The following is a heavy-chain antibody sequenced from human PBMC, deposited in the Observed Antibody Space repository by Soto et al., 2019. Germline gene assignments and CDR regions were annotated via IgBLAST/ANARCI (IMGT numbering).Heavy chain of an antibody. Sequence: QVQLVQSGAEVKKPGSSVKVSCKASGGSFSSYAISWVRQAPGQGLAWMGGIIPIFGTANYAQKFKGRVTITADKSTIPAYMELSSLRSEDTAVYYCARDLSYDRSGYYQKYGYWGQGTLVTVSS. CDR1: GGSFSSYA. CDR3: ARDLSYDRSGYYQKYGY. CDR2: IIPIFGTA. J-gene: IGHJ4*02. V-gene: IGHV1-69*06. D-gene: IGHD3-22*01.